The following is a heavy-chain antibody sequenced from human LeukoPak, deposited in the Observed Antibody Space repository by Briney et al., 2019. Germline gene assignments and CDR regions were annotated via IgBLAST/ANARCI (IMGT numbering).Heavy chain of an antibody. CDR3: ARAFSGYVIY. J-gene: IGHJ4*02. CDR1: GFTFSSYG. CDR2: LYSGGRT. D-gene: IGHD5-12*01. V-gene: IGHV3-53*01. Sequence: PGGSLRLSFAASGFTFSSYGMHWDRQAPGKGLEGVAVLYSGGRTYFADSVKSRFTVSRDISKNTLFLRMNSLRDEDTAVYYCARAFSGYVIYWGQGTLVTVPS.